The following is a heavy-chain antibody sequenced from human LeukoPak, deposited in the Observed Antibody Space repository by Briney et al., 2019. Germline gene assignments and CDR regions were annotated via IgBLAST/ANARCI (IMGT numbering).Heavy chain of an antibody. CDR3: VTLTMAVSEHAFDL. D-gene: IGHD4/OR15-4a*01. CDR1: GFTFNTYW. CDR2: INPDGTST. V-gene: IGHV3-74*01. J-gene: IGHJ3*01. Sequence: GGSLRLSCAASGFTFNTYWVHWVRQAAGKGLLWVSRINPDGTSTSRADFVKGRFSISRDNAENTVSLQMNSLRAEDTAVYYCVTLTMAVSEHAFDLWGQGTVVTVSS.